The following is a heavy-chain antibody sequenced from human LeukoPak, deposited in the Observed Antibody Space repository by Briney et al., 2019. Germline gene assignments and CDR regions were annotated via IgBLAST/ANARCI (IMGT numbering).Heavy chain of an antibody. CDR1: GYTFTSYG. D-gene: IGHD3-16*02. J-gene: IGHJ4*02. CDR2: ISAYNGNT. CDR3: ARGVWGSYRWYYFDY. V-gene: IGHV1-18*01. Sequence: ASVKVSCKASGYTFTSYGISWVRQAPGQGLERMGWISAYNGNTNYAQKLQGRVTMTTDTSTSTAYMELRSLRSDDTAVYYCARGVWGSYRWYYFDYWGQGTLVTVSS.